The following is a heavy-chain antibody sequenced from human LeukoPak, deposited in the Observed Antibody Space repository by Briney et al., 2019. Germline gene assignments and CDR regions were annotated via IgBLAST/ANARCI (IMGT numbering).Heavy chain of an antibody. Sequence: PGGSLRLSCEASGFIFNNNAIHWVRQAPGKGLEWVAVISFDGRDKHHADSVKGRFTISRDNSKNTLYLQMSSLRVEDTAMYYCARDLRKSADYYFDYWGQGTLVTVSS. J-gene: IGHJ4*02. V-gene: IGHV3-30*04. CDR2: ISFDGRDK. CDR3: ARDLRKSADYYFDY. CDR1: GFIFNNNA. D-gene: IGHD3/OR15-3a*01.